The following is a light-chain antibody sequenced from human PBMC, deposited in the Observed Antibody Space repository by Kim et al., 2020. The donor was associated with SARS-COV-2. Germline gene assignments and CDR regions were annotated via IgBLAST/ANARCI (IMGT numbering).Light chain of an antibody. V-gene: IGLV7-46*01. Sequence: PGGTVTLPCDSSTGAVPSEHFPYWFQQKPGQAPRTLIYDTGNRHSWTPARFSGSLLGGKAALTLSAAQAEDEADYYCLLSYSDSRVFGGGTQLTVL. J-gene: IGLJ2*01. CDR3: LLSYSDSRV. CDR1: TGAVPSEHF. CDR2: DTG.